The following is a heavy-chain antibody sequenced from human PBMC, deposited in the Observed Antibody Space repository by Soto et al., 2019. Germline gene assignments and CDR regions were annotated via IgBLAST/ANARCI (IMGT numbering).Heavy chain of an antibody. J-gene: IGHJ4*02. V-gene: IGHV3-53*01. Sequence: GGSLRLSCAASGFTVSSNYMSWVRQAPGKGLEWVSIIYSGTGTYYYADSVKGRFTISRDNSKNTLYLQMNSLRAEDTAVYYCARVVVITGTTDYFDYWGQGTLVTVSS. CDR1: GFTVSSNY. D-gene: IGHD1-20*01. CDR3: ARVVVITGTTDYFDY. CDR2: IYSGTGT.